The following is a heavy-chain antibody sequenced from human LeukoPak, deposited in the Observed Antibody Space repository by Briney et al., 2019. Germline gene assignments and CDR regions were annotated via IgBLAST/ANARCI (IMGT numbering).Heavy chain of an antibody. J-gene: IGHJ4*02. Sequence: LSLTCAVYGGSFSGYYWSWIRQPPGKGLEWVSYISSSSSTIYYADSVKGRFTISRDNAKNSLYLQMNSLRAEDTAVYYCARDGEWLVYYDYWGQGTLVTVSS. CDR2: ISSSSSTI. V-gene: IGHV3-11*04. CDR1: GGSFSGYY. CDR3: ARDGEWLVYYDY. D-gene: IGHD6-19*01.